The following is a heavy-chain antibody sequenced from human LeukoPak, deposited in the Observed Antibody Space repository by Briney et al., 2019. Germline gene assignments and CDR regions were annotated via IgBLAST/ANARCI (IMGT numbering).Heavy chain of an antibody. CDR1: GFTVGSNY. V-gene: IGHV3-66*01. J-gene: IGHJ6*02. Sequence: PGGSLRLSCAASGFTVGSNYMSWVRQAPGKGLEWVSLIYSGGTTYYADSVKGRFTISRDNSKNTLYLQMNSLRAEDTAVYYCARDPGNPPYYYYGMGVWGQGTTVTVSS. CDR3: ARDPGNPPYYYYGMGV. D-gene: IGHD4-23*01. CDR2: IYSGGTT.